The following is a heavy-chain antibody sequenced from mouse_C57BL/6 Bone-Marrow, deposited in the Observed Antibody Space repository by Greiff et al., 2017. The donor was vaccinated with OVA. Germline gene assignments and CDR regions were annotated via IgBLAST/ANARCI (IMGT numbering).Heavy chain of an antibody. CDR2: IRSKSNNYAT. Sequence: EVKLVESGGGLVQPKGSLKLSCAASGFSFNTYAMNWVRQAPGKGLEWVARIRSKSNNYATYYADSVKDRFTISRDDSESMLYLQMNNLKTEDTAMYYCVRHGSSRDYFDYWGQGTTLTVSS. D-gene: IGHD1-1*01. CDR1: GFSFNTYA. J-gene: IGHJ2*01. CDR3: VRHGSSRDYFDY. V-gene: IGHV10-1*01.